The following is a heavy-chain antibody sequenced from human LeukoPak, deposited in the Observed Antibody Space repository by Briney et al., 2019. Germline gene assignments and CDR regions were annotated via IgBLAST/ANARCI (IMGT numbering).Heavy chain of an antibody. CDR1: GGSISSYY. D-gene: IGHD3/OR15-3a*01. Sequence: SETLSLTCTVSGGSISSYYWSWIRQPPGKGLEWIGYIYYSGSTNYNPSLKSRVTISVDTSKNQFSLKLSSVTAADAAVYYCARGLDTYYLDDWGQGTLVTVSS. V-gene: IGHV4-59*01. J-gene: IGHJ4*02. CDR3: ARGLDTYYLDD. CDR2: IYYSGST.